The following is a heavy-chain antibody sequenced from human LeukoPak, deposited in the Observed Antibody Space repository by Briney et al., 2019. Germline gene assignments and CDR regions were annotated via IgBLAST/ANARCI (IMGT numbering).Heavy chain of an antibody. V-gene: IGHV3-23*01. J-gene: IGHJ4*02. CDR2: ISISGSKT. CDR3: ANEIRPNDY. CDR1: EFDFSSHA. D-gene: IGHD4-17*01. Sequence: GGSLRLSCAASEFDFSSHAMTWVRQAPGKGLEWVSAISISGSKTYYADSVKGRFTISRDNSKNTLYLQMNSLRAEDTAVYYCANEIRPNDYWGQGTQVTVSS.